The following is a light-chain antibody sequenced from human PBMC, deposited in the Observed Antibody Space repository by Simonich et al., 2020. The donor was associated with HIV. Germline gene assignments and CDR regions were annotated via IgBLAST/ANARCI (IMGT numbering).Light chain of an antibody. Sequence: QSALTQPASVSGSPGQSIIISCTGTSSDVGGYDYVSWYQPHPGKVPKLMIYNVNERPSGVSNRFSGSKSGNTASLTISGLQADDEADYYCSSYTSTSTLVFGGGTKLTVL. CDR1: SSDVGGYDY. V-gene: IGLV2-14*01. CDR3: SSYTSTSTLV. J-gene: IGLJ2*01. CDR2: NVN.